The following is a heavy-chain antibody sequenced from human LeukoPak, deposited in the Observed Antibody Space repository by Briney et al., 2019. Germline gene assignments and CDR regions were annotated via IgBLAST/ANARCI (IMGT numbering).Heavy chain of an antibody. CDR2: IRYDGSNK. D-gene: IGHD3-3*01. CDR1: GFSFSDYG. V-gene: IGHV3-30*02. J-gene: IGHJ6*03. CDR3: AKRVVIKSTDYFYYYIHV. Sequence: GGSLRLSCEASGFSFSDYGMHWVRQAPGKGLEWVAFIRYDGSNKYYADSVKGRFTVSRDNPQSTLYLQMNSLRVEDTAVYYCAKRVVIKSTDYFYYYIHVWGKGTTVTVSS.